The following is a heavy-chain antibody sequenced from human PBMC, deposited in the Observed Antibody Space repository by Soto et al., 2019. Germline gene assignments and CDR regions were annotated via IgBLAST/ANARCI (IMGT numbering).Heavy chain of an antibody. CDR3: AREIQVYYVSGGQPAD. CDR1: GGSISSGDYY. Sequence: SETLSLTCTVSGGSISSGDYYWSWIRQPPGKGLEWIGYIYYSGSTYYNPSLKSRVTISVDTSKNQFSLKLSSVTAADTAVYYCAREIQVYYVSGGQPADCGQGTLVTVSS. J-gene: IGHJ1*01. CDR2: IYYSGST. D-gene: IGHD3-22*01. V-gene: IGHV4-30-4*01.